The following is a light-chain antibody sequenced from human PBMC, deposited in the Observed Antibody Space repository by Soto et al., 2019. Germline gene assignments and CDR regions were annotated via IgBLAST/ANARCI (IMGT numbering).Light chain of an antibody. CDR3: QQSYSRMT. Sequence: DIQMTQSPSSLSASVGDRVTITCRASQSISSYLNWYQQKPGKAPNLLIYTTSNLESGVPSRFSGSGSGTDFTLTISSLQPEDFATYYCQQSYSRMTFGQGTKVDIK. CDR2: TTS. CDR1: QSISSY. V-gene: IGKV1-39*01. J-gene: IGKJ1*01.